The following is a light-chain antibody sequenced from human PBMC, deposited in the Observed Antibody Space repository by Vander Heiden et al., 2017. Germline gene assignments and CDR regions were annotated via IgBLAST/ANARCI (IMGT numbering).Light chain of an antibody. CDR2: GAS. V-gene: IGKV3-20*01. Sequence: EIVLTQSPATLSLSPGERATLSCRASQSVNTNFLAWYQQKPGQAPRLLMSGASSRATGVPDRFSGSGSGTDFTLIISRLESEDCAVYFCQQYGTSPVTFGQGTRLELK. J-gene: IGKJ5*01. CDR3: QQYGTSPVT. CDR1: QSVNTNF.